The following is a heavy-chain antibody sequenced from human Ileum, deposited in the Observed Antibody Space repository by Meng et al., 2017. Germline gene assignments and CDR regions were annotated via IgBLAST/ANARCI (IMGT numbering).Heavy chain of an antibody. CDR1: GDSISSSSYY. Sequence: GSLRLSCTVSGDSISSSSYYWGWIRQPPGKGLEWIGSIYYSGTTFYNPSLKSRVTISVDTSENQFSLKLSSVTAADTAVYYCAREVGARSGYLYWGQGTRVTGYS. CDR2: IYYSGTT. D-gene: IGHD3-22*01. J-gene: IGHJ4*02. V-gene: IGHV4-39*07. CDR3: AREVGARSGYLY.